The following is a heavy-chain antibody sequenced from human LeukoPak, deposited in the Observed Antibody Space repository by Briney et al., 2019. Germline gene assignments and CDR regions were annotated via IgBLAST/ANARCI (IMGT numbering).Heavy chain of an antibody. V-gene: IGHV4-34*01. CDR2: INHSGST. D-gene: IGHD3-22*01. Sequence: SETLSLTCAVYGGSFSGYYWSWIRQPPGKGLEWIGEINHSGSTNYNPSLKSRVTISVDTSKNQFSPKLSSVTAADTAVYYCAVADYHDSSGYSYGYWGQGTLVTVSS. J-gene: IGHJ4*02. CDR1: GGSFSGYY. CDR3: AVADYHDSSGYSYGY.